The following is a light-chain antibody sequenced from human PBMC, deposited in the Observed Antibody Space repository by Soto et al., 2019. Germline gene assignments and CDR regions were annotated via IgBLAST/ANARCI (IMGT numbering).Light chain of an antibody. Sequence: DITIPRSRSAVSTPDGASGTITFRASQSISSWSAWYQQKPGKAPKLLIYDASSLESGVPSRFSGSGSGAEFTLTITSLQPDDFATYYCQQYNSYPWTFGQGSKVDIK. J-gene: IGKJ1*01. CDR3: QQYNSYPWT. CDR1: QSISSW. CDR2: DAS. V-gene: IGKV1-5*01.